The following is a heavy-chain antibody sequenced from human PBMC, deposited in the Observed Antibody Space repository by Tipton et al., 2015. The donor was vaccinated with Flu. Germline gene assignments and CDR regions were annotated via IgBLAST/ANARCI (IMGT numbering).Heavy chain of an antibody. D-gene: IGHD3-22*01. V-gene: IGHV3-23*01. CDR1: GFTFSRYA. J-gene: IGHJ3*02. Sequence: SLRLSCEASGFTFSRYAMSWVRQAPGKGLEWVSGISGGGAITYFADSVKGRFTISRDNSKNTLYLQMNSLRADDTAVYYCAKAPVKDGDDAFDIWGQGTMVTVSS. CDR2: ISGGGAIT. CDR3: AKAPVKDGDDAFDI.